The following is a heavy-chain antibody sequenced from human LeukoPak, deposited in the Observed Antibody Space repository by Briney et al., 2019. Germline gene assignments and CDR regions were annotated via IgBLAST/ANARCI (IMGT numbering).Heavy chain of an antibody. CDR2: IYYSGST. V-gene: IGHV4-59*11. J-gene: IGHJ5*02. CDR1: GGSISSHY. D-gene: IGHD1-7*01. Sequence: SETLSLTCSVSGGSISSHYWSWIRQPPGKGLEWIGYIYYSGSTNYNPSLKSRVTISVDTSKNQFSLKLSSVTAADTAVYYCAKDIGLELGWFDPWGQGTLVTVSS. CDR3: AKDIGLELGWFDP.